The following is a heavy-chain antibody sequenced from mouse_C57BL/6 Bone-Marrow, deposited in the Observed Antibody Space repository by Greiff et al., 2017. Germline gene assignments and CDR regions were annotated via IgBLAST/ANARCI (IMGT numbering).Heavy chain of an antibody. CDR2: IWWDDDK. Sequence: QVTLQESGPGILQPSQTLSLSCSFSGFSLSTFGMGVGWLRPPEGKGLVWLVHIWWDDDKYYNPALNSRLTISKDTSKNQAFLKIANVDTADTATYYCAFYDGYLFAYWGQGTLVTVSA. V-gene: IGHV8-8*01. CDR3: AFYDGYLFAY. CDR1: GFSLSTFGMG. D-gene: IGHD2-3*01. J-gene: IGHJ3*01.